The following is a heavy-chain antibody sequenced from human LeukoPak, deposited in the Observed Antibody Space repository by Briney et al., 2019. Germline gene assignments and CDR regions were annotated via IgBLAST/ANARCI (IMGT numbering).Heavy chain of an antibody. CDR2: IIPIFGTA. J-gene: IGHJ4*02. Sequence: ASVEVSCKASGGTFSSYAISWVRQAPGQGLEWMGRIIPIFGTANYAQKFQGRVTITTDESTSTACMELSSLRSEDTAVYYCARDDKKEGGYYSGYWGQGTLVTVSS. CDR1: GGTFSSYA. V-gene: IGHV1-69*05. D-gene: IGHD3-22*01. CDR3: ARDDKKEGGYYSGY.